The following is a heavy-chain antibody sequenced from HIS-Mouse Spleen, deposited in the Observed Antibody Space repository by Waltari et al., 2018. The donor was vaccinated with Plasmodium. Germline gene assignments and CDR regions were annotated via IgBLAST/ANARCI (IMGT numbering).Heavy chain of an antibody. J-gene: IGHJ4*02. CDR3: ARGPTYSSSYYFDY. V-gene: IGHV3-13*01. Sequence: FTISRENAKNSLYLQMNSLRAGDTAVYYCARGPTYSSSYYFDYWGQGTLVTVSS. D-gene: IGHD6-6*01.